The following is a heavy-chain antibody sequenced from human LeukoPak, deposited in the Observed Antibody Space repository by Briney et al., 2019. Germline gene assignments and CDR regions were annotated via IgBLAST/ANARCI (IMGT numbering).Heavy chain of an antibody. J-gene: IGHJ4*02. D-gene: IGHD6-19*01. CDR3: ARDKRVVAGLYYFEY. Sequence: QPGGSLRLSCAASGFTFSSYWMSWVRQAPGEGLEWVANIKQDGSEKYYVDSVKGRFTISRDNAKNSLYLQMNSLRAEDTAVYYCARDKRVVAGLYYFEYWGQGTLVTVSS. V-gene: IGHV3-7*01. CDR1: GFTFSSYW. CDR2: IKQDGSEK.